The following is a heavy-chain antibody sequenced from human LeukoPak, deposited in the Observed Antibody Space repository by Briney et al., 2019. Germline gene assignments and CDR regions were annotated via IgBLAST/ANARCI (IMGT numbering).Heavy chain of an antibody. CDR2: IYYSGST. Sequence: SETPYLTCSVSGGSISSSRYYWSWIRQPPGKGLEWFGSIYYSGSTYYNPSLKSRVTISVDSSKNQFSLKLSSVTAADTAVYYCAILQVVVLQAEFVVWGQGTLVTVSS. CDR3: AILQVVVLQAEFVV. J-gene: IGHJ1*01. V-gene: IGHV4-39*05. CDR1: GGSISSSRYY. D-gene: IGHD2-2*01.